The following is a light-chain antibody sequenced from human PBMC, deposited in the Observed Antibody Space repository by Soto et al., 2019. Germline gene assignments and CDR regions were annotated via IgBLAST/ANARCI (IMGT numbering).Light chain of an antibody. CDR2: DAS. Sequence: EIVLTQSPATLSLSPGERASLSCRASQSVTGYLAWYQQKPGQAPRLLIYDASNRATGIPARFSGSGSGTDFTLNISSLEPEDFAVYYCQPRGNWSRLTVDGGTKVDIK. J-gene: IGKJ4*01. CDR1: QSVTGY. CDR3: QPRGNWSRLT. V-gene: IGKV3-11*01.